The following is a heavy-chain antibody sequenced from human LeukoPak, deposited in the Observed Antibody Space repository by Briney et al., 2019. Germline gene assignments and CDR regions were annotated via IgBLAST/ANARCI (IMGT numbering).Heavy chain of an antibody. J-gene: IGHJ4*02. V-gene: IGHV3-33*08. CDR2: IWFDGSNK. CDR3: ASGYCSSTSCYSGPPHDY. Sequence: GGSLRLSCGASGCMFSRYAMHWVCQAPGKGLEWVAVIWFDGSNKYYADSVRGRFTISRDNSKNILYLQMNSLRAEDTAAYYFASGYCSSTSCYSGPPHDYWGQGTLVTVSS. D-gene: IGHD2-2*01. CDR1: GCMFSRYA.